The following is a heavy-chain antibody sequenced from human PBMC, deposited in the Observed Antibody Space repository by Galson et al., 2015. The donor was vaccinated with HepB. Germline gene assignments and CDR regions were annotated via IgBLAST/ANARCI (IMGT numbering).Heavy chain of an antibody. J-gene: IGHJ6*03. CDR1: GFTFGIYA. Sequence: SLRLSCAASGFTFGIYAMSWVPQAPGKGLEWVSGIGGSGGSTYYADSVKGRFTISRDNAKYTLYLQVISLRAGDTAIYYCAKGAETTYNYYMDVWGKGTTVTVSS. CDR2: IGGSGGST. V-gene: IGHV3-23*01. D-gene: IGHD1-1*01. CDR3: AKGAETTYNYYMDV.